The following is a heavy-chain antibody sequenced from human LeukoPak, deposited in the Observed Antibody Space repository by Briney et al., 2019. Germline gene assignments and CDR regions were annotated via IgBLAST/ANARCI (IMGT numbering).Heavy chain of an antibody. CDR3: AKAKVVVVPAAMIDY. CDR1: GFTFSSYA. CDR2: ISGSGGST. Sequence: GGSLRLSCAASGFTFSSYAMSWVRQAPGKGLEWVSAISGSGGSTYYADSVKGQFTISRDNSKNTLYLQMNSLRAEDTAVYYCAKAKVVVVPAAMIDYWGQGTLVTVSS. J-gene: IGHJ4*02. D-gene: IGHD2-2*01. V-gene: IGHV3-23*01.